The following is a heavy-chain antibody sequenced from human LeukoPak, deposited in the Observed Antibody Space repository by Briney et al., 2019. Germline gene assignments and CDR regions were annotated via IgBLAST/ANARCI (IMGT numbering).Heavy chain of an antibody. CDR3: ATYSILNAREFRY. V-gene: IGHV3-7*01. CDR1: GFTFSNSW. D-gene: IGHD4-11*01. CDR2: VQHIGGET. J-gene: IGHJ1*01. Sequence: GGSLRLSCAGSGFTFSNSWLGWVRQAPGKGLEWVANVQHIGGETYYVDSVKGRFTISRDNAKNSVYLQMNSLGADDTAVYYCATYSILNAREFRYWGQGTLVTVTS.